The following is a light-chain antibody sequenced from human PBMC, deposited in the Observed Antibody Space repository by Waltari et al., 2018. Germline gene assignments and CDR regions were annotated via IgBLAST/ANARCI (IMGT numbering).Light chain of an antibody. V-gene: IGKV1-27*01. CDR3: HKYDTDPWT. CDR2: AAS. Sequence: DIQMTQSPSSLSASVGDRVTVTYRTSRGISNYLAWYQQKPGKVPKLLIYAASTLQSGVPSRFSGSGSGTDFTLTISNLQPEDVATYYCHKYDTDPWTFGQGTKVDIK. CDR1: RGISNY. J-gene: IGKJ1*01.